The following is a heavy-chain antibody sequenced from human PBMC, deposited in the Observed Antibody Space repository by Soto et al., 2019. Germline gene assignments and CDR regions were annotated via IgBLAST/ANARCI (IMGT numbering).Heavy chain of an antibody. CDR2: ISAYNGNT. V-gene: IGHV1-18*01. Sequence: ASVKVSCKASGYTFTSYGISWVRQAPGQGLEWMGWISAYNGNTNYAQKLQGRVTMTTDTSTSTAYMELRSLRSDDTAVYYCARGEYYYDSSGYYYYYGMDVWGQGTTVTVSS. D-gene: IGHD3-22*01. CDR3: ARGEYYYDSSGYYYYYGMDV. J-gene: IGHJ6*02. CDR1: GYTFTSYG.